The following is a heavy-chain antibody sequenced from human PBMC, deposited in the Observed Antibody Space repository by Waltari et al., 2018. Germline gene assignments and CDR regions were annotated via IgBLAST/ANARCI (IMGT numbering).Heavy chain of an antibody. CDR2: IHYSGST. V-gene: IGHV4-59*08. J-gene: IGHJ2*01. CDR3: ARHRWAYWYFDL. CDR1: GGSISSYY. Sequence: QVQLQESGPGLVKPSETLSLTCTVSGGSISSYYWSWIRQSPGKGLEWIGYIHYSGSTNYNPSLKSRVTISVDTSKNQFSLKLSSVTAADTAVYYCARHRWAYWYFDLWGRGTLVTVSS.